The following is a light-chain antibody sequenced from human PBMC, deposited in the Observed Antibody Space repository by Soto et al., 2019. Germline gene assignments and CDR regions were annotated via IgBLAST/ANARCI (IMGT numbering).Light chain of an antibody. J-gene: IGKJ1*01. V-gene: IGKV1-5*01. CDR2: DVS. CDR1: QSVSYW. Sequence: DIQLTQSPSTLSASVGDRVTITCRASQSVSYWLAWYQQKPGKAPTLLIYDVSALKSGVPSRFSGSGFGTEFTLTISSLQPDDFATYYCQQYDGSSPPWTFGQGTKVDIK. CDR3: QQYDGSSPPWT.